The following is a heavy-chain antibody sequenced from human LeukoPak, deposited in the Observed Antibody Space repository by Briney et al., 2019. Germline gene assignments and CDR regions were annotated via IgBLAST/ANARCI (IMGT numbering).Heavy chain of an antibody. J-gene: IGHJ4*02. CDR1: GFTFSTYW. CDR3: ARDSGDRTVDY. D-gene: IGHD7-27*01. Sequence: GGSLRLSCAASGFTFSTYWMSWVRQTPGKGLEWVANIKPGGTEEYYVDSVKGRFTVSRDNPKNSLYLQMSRLRAEDTAVYYCARDSGDRTVDYWGQGTLVTVSS. V-gene: IGHV3-7*05. CDR2: IKPGGTEE.